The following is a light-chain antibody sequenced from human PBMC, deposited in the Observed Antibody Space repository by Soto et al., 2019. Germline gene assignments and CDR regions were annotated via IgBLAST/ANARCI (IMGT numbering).Light chain of an antibody. V-gene: IGKV2D-29*01. CDR2: EVS. CDR3: MQSIQLPWT. J-gene: IGKJ1*01. Sequence: DVVMTQTPLSLPVTPGQPAAISCKSDQSLLHTDGKTYLYWYLQKPGQPPQLSMYEVSKRFSPVQDRFSHSGSGTDFTLKISAVEAEDVGVYYCMQSIQLPWTFGQGTKVEI. CDR1: QSLLHTDGKTY.